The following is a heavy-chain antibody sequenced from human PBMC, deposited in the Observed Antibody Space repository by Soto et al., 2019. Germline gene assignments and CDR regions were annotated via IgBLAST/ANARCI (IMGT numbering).Heavy chain of an antibody. CDR3: ARGRGGSGSDSADY. Sequence: SVKVSCKASGGTFSSYAISWVRQAPGQGLEWMGGIIPIFGTANYAQKFQGRVTITADKSTSTAYMELSSLRSEDTAVYYCARGRGGSGSDSADYWGQGTLVTVSS. D-gene: IGHD5-12*01. J-gene: IGHJ4*02. CDR2: IIPIFGTA. V-gene: IGHV1-69*06. CDR1: GGTFSSYA.